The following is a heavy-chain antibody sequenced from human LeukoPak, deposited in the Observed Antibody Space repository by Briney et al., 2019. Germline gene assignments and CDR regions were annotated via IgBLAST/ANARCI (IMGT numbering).Heavy chain of an antibody. CDR2: ISAYNGNT. V-gene: IGHV1-18*01. CDR3: ARAVHSIVPGGAYMDV. Sequence: ASVKVSCKASGYTFTSYGISWVRQAPGQGLEWMGWISAYNGNTDYAQKFQGRVTMTTDTSTNTAYMDLRSLRSDDTAVYYCARAVHSIVPGGAYMDVWGKGTTVTVSS. CDR1: GYTFTSYG. D-gene: IGHD1-26*01. J-gene: IGHJ6*03.